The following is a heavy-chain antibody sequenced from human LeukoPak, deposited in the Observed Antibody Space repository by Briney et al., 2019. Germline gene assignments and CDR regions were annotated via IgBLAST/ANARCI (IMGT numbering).Heavy chain of an antibody. J-gene: IGHJ4*02. V-gene: IGHV3-48*02. D-gene: IGHD3-9*01. CDR3: ARDNDWAFDY. CDR1: GFPFSSYV. Sequence: PGGSLRLSCAASGFPFSSYVMSWVRQAPGKGLEWVSYINHNGETIYYPDFVTGRFTISRDNAKNSLYLQMNSLRDEDTAVYYCARDNDWAFDYWGQGTLVTVSS. CDR2: INHNGETI.